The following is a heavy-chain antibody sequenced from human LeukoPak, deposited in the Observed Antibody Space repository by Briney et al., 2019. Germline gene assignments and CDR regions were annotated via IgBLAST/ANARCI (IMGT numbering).Heavy chain of an antibody. V-gene: IGHV3-23*01. CDR3: AKPKWGLRPFDL. D-gene: IGHD1-26*01. Sequence: GGSLRLSCAPSGFTIKFSPMSWVRQAPRKGLEWVSAISGGDIATYYADSVKGRFTISRDDSKNTLYLQMNSLRDDDTAVYYCAKPKWGLRPFDLWGQGTLVTVSS. CDR2: ISGGDIAT. J-gene: IGHJ4*02. CDR1: GFTIKFSP.